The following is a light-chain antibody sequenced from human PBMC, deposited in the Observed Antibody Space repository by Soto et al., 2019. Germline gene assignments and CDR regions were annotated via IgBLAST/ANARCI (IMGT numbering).Light chain of an antibody. J-gene: IGLJ1*01. V-gene: IGLV2-14*01. CDR1: SSDVGGYYY. CDR3: SSFTTTYFYV. CDR2: EVT. Sequence: QSVLTQPASVSGSPGQSITISCTGTSSDVGGYYYVSWYQHHPGKAPKLIIYEVTHRPSGVSSRFSASKSAYTASLTISALQAEDEADYYCSSFTTTYFYVFGPGTKLTVL.